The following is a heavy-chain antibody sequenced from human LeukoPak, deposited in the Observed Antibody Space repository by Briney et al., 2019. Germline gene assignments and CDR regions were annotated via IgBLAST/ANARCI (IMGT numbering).Heavy chain of an antibody. J-gene: IGHJ3*02. CDR1: GGSFSGYY. V-gene: IGHV4-34*01. D-gene: IGHD3-22*01. CDR3: AGVMIGVPDDAFET. Sequence: PSETLYLTCAVYGGSFSGYYWSWIRQPPGKGLEWIGEINHNGSTNYNPSLKSRVTISVGTSNNQFSLKLMSVPAADTAVYYCAGVMIGVPDDAFETSGQETKGTASS. CDR2: INHNGST.